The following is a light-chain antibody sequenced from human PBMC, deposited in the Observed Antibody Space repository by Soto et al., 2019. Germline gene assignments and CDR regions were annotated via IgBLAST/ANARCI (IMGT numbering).Light chain of an antibody. J-gene: IGKJ5*01. CDR1: QSVSSSY. Sequence: EIVMTQSPATLYLSPGERATLSCRASQSVSSSYLAWYQQKPGQPPRLLIYGASSRAAGIPDRFSGSGSGTDFTLTISRLEPEDFAVFYCQHYDSLPITFGQGTRLEIK. CDR2: GAS. V-gene: IGKV3-20*01. CDR3: QHYDSLPIT.